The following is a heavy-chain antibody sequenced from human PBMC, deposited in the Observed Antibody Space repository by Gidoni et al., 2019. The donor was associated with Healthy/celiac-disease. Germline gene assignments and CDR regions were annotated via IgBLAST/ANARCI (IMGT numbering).Heavy chain of an antibody. V-gene: IGHV1-69*01. CDR2: IIPIYCKA. CDR1: GGTFSSYA. CDR3: ASASSYGSGSYRDD. Sequence: QVQLVQSGAEVKKPGSSVKVSCQASGGTFSSYAISWVRQAPGPGRGWMGGIIPIYCKANYAQKFQGRVTSTADESTSTADMELSSLRSEDTAVYYCASASSYGSGSYRDDWGQGTLVTVSS. J-gene: IGHJ4*02. D-gene: IGHD3-10*01.